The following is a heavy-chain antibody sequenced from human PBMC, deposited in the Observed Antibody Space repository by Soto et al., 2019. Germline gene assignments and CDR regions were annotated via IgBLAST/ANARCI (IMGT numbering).Heavy chain of an antibody. J-gene: IGHJ4*02. Sequence: ASVKVSCKASGYTFTSYGISWVRQAPGQGLEWMGRISAYNGNTNYAQKLQGRVTMTTDTSTSTAYMELRSLRSDDTAVYYCARTVSGVITFGGVIPSYFDYWGQGTLVTVSS. D-gene: IGHD3-16*02. V-gene: IGHV1-18*01. CDR2: ISAYNGNT. CDR1: GYTFTSYG. CDR3: ARTVSGVITFGGVIPSYFDY.